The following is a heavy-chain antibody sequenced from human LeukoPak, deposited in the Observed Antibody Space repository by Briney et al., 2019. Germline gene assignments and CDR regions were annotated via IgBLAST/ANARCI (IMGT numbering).Heavy chain of an antibody. V-gene: IGHV4-39*01. Sequence: SETLPLTCTVSGGSISSSSYYWGWIRQPPGKGLEWIGSIYYSGSTYYNPSLKSRVTISVDTSKNQFSLKLSSVTAADTAVYYCAKIVKDYFDYWGQGTLVTVSS. J-gene: IGHJ4*02. CDR1: GGSISSSSYY. CDR3: AKIVKDYFDY. CDR2: IYYSGST. D-gene: IGHD2-21*01.